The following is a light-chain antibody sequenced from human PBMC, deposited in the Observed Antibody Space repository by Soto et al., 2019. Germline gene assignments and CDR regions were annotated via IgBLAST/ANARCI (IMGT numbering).Light chain of an antibody. V-gene: IGLV2-14*01. Sequence: QSALTQPASVSGSPGQSITISCTGTSGDVGGHNYVSWYQQHPGKAPKLIIYEVTNRPSGVSNRFSGSKSGNTASLTISGLQAEDEADYYCTSYTRSATPYIYGSGTKVT. CDR3: TSYTRSATPYI. CDR1: SGDVGGHNY. J-gene: IGLJ1*01. CDR2: EVT.